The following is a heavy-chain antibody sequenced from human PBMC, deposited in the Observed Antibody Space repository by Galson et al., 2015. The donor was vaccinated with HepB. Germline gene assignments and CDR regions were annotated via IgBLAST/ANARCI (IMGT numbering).Heavy chain of an antibody. CDR1: GDSVSSNSAA. CDR3: ARAPECFSSSGFDY. CDR2: TYYRSKWYN. D-gene: IGHD6-6*01. V-gene: IGHV6-1*01. J-gene: IGHJ4*02. Sequence: CAISGDSVSSNSAAWNWIMQSPSRGLEWLGRTYYRSKWYNDYAVSVKSRMTINPDTSKNQSSLQLNSVTPEDTAVYYCARAPECFSSSGFDYWGQGTLVTVSS.